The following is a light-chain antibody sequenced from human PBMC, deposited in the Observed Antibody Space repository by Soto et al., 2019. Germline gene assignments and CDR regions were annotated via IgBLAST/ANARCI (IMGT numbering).Light chain of an antibody. V-gene: IGKV3-20*01. CDR3: QQYGSSPWT. J-gene: IGKJ1*01. CDR2: GAS. CDR1: QSVSSSY. Sequence: EIVLTQSPGTLSLSPGERATLSCRASQSVSSSYLAWYQQKPGQAPRLLIYGASSRATGIPDRFSGSGSGTDFPLTISRLEPADFAVYYCQQYGSSPWTFGNGTKVEIK.